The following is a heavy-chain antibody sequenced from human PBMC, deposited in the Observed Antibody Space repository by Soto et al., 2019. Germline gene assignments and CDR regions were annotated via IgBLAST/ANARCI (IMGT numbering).Heavy chain of an antibody. CDR2: IYPGDSDT. CDR1: GYGFTSYW. Sequence: GESLKISCKGSGYGFTSYWIGWVRQMPGKGLEWMGIIYPGDSDTRYSPSFQGQVTISADKSISTAYLQWSSLKASDTAMYYCETLSYSSSWRYYYYYCGMDVWGKGTTVTVSS. V-gene: IGHV5-51*01. CDR3: ETLSYSSSWRYYYYYCGMDV. D-gene: IGHD6-13*01. J-gene: IGHJ6*04.